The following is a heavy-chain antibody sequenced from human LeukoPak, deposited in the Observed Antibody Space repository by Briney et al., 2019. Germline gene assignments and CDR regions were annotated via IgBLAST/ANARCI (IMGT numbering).Heavy chain of an antibody. J-gene: IGHJ4*02. CDR3: ARLLIYCSSTSCHFDY. D-gene: IGHD2-2*01. Sequence: PSETLSLTCTVSGGSISSSNYYWGWIRQPPGKGLEWIGSIYYSGITNYNPSLKSRVTISVETSNNQFSLKLSSVTAADTAMYYCARLLIYCSSTSCHFDYWGQGTLVTVSS. CDR1: GGSISSSNYY. CDR2: IYYSGIT. V-gene: IGHV4-39*01.